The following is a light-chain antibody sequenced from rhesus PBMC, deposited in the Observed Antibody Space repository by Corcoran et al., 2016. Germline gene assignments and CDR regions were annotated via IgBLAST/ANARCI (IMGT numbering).Light chain of an antibody. J-gene: IGKJ1*01. Sequence: DIQMTQSPSSLSASVGDRVTITCRASQGITNDLAWYQQKPGETPKLLIYEASSLKSGVPSRFSGSGSWTDFTLTISSLQSEDFATYYCQHYYSTPWTFGQGTKVEIK. CDR1: QGITND. V-gene: IGKV1S17*01. CDR2: EAS. CDR3: QHYYSTPWT.